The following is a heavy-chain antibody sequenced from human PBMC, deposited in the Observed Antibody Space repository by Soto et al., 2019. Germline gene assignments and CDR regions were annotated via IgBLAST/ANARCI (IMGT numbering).Heavy chain of an antibody. CDR3: ARRTGYCSSTSCLYWAYYFDY. D-gene: IGHD2-2*01. CDR1: GGSISSSSYY. V-gene: IGHV4-39*01. Sequence: QLQLQESGPGLVKPSETLSLTCTVSGGSISSSSYYWGWIRQPPGKGLEWIGSIYYSGSTYYNPSLKSRVTISVDTSKNQFSLKLSSVTAADTAVYYCARRTGYCSSTSCLYWAYYFDYWGQGTLVTVSS. CDR2: IYYSGST. J-gene: IGHJ4*02.